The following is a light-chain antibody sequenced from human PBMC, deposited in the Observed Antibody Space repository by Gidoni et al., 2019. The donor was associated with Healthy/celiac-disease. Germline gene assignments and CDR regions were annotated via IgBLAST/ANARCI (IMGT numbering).Light chain of an antibody. CDR2: AAS. CDR3: QQRSDWPPGFT. CDR1: QSISIY. J-gene: IGKJ3*01. Sequence: EIVLTQSPATLSLSQGERATPSCRTSQSISIYLAWYQQKPGHAPRLLTSAASNMATGIPARFRGSGSETDFTLAISSLAPEDFAVYYRQQRSDWPPGFTFGPGTKVGIK. V-gene: IGKV3-11*01.